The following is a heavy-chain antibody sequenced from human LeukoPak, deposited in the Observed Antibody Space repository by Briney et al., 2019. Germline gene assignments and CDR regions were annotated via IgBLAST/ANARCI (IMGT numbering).Heavy chain of an antibody. Sequence: SGTLSLTCAVSGGSISSSNWWSWVRQPPGKGLEWIGEIYHSGSTNYNPSLKSRVTISVDTSKNQFSLKLSSVTAADTAVYYCARALIVATISSFYYYYGKDVWGQGTTVTVSS. J-gene: IGHJ6*02. D-gene: IGHD5-12*01. CDR2: IYHSGST. CDR3: ARALIVATISSFYYYYGKDV. V-gene: IGHV4-4*02. CDR1: GGSISSSNW.